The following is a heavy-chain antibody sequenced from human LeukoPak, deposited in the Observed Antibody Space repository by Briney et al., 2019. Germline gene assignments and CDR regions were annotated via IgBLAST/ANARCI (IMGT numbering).Heavy chain of an antibody. CDR1: GGSFSGYY. D-gene: IGHD2-2*01. CDR2: INHSGGT. CDR3: ARRRAQLFDY. Sequence: PSETLSLTCAVYGGSFSGYYWSWIRQPPGKGLEWIGEINHSGGTNYNPSLKSRVTISVDTSKNQFSLKLSSVTAADTAVYYCARRRAQLFDYWGQGTLVTVSS. J-gene: IGHJ4*02. V-gene: IGHV4-34*01.